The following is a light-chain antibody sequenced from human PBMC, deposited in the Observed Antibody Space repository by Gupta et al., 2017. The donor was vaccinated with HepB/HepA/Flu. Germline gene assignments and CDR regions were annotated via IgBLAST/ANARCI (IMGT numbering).Light chain of an antibody. V-gene: IGKV2-28*01. CDR3: MQDLQTPRT. J-gene: IGKJ1*01. CDR2: LGS. Sequence: DIVMTQSPPSLPVTPGEPASISCRSSQSLLHSNGYNYLDWYLQKPGQSPQLLIYLGSNRASGVPDRFSGSGSGTDFTLKISRVEAEDVGVYYCMQDLQTPRTFGQGTKVEIK. CDR1: QSLLHSNGYNY.